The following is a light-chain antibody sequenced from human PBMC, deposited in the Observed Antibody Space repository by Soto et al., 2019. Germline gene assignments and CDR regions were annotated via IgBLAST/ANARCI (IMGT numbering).Light chain of an antibody. V-gene: IGKV4-1*01. Sequence: DIVMTQSPESLAVSLGERATINCKSSQSVLYSSNNKNYLTWYQQKSGQPPKLLINSASTRESGVPDRFSGSGSGTDLTLTISSLQAEDVAIYYCQQYYSIPPTFGQGTKVEIK. CDR1: QSVLYSSNNKNY. CDR2: SAS. J-gene: IGKJ1*01. CDR3: QQYYSIPPT.